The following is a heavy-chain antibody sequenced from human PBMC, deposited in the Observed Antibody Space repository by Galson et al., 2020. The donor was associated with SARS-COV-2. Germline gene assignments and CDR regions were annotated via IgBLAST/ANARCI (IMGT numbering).Heavy chain of an antibody. D-gene: IGHD4-17*01. J-gene: IGHJ3*02. V-gene: IGHV3-30*02. CDR3: ARDYATVIGWDAFDS. Sequence: GGSLRLSCAASGFTFSSYGMHWVRQAPGKGLEWVAFIRYDGSNKYYADSVKGRFTISRDNSKNTLYLQMNSLRAEDTAVYYCARDYATVIGWDAFDSWGQGTMVTVAS. CDR2: IRYDGSNK. CDR1: GFTFSSYG.